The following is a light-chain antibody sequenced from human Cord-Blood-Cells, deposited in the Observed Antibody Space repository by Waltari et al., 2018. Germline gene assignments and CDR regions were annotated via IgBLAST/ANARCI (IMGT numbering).Light chain of an antibody. CDR2: DAS. J-gene: IGKJ3*01. CDR1: QSVSSY. V-gene: IGKV3-11*01. Sequence: EIVLTQSPATLSLSPGERATLSCRASQSVSSYFNWYQQKPGQAPRLLIYDASNRATGIPARFSGSGSGTDFTLTISSLEPEDFAVYYCQQRSNWIFTFGPGTKVDIK. CDR3: QQRSNWIFT.